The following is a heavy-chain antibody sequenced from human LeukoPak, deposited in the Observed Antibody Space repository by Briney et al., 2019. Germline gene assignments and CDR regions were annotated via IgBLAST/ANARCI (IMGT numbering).Heavy chain of an antibody. Sequence: GGSLRLSCAASGFTFSSYWMSWVRQAPGKGLEWVANIKQDGSEKYYVDSVKGRFTISRDNAKNSLYLQMNSLRAEDTAVYYCARGGSYWERNYSYYYMDVWGKGTTVTVSS. CDR3: ARGGSYWERNYSYYYMDV. CDR2: IKQDGSEK. CDR1: GFTFSSYW. V-gene: IGHV3-7*01. D-gene: IGHD1-26*01. J-gene: IGHJ6*03.